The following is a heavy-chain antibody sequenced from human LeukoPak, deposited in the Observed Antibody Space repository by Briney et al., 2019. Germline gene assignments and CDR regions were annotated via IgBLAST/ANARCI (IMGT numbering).Heavy chain of an antibody. J-gene: IGHJ4*02. CDR1: GYTFTGYY. CDR2: INPNSGGT. Sequence: ASVKVSCKASGYTFTGYYMHWVRQAPGQGLEWMGWINPNSGGTNYAQKFQGRVTMTRDMSTSTVHMELSSLRSEDTAVYYCARLLALGHLDYWGQGTLVTVSS. CDR3: ARLLALGHLDY. V-gene: IGHV1-2*02. D-gene: IGHD3/OR15-3a*01.